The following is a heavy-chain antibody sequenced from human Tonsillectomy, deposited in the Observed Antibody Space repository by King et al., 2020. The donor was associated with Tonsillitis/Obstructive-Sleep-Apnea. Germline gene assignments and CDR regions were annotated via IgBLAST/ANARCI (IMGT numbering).Heavy chain of an antibody. CDR2: IYYSGST. CDR3: ARDRCSGGSCYPDY. Sequence: QLQESGPGLVKPSQTLSLTCTVSGGSISSGGYYWSWIRQHPGKGLEWIGYIYYSGSTHYNPSLKSRVTISVDTSKNQFSLKLSSVTAADTAVYYCARDRCSGGSCYPDYWAREPWSPSPQ. J-gene: IGHJ4*02. V-gene: IGHV4-31*03. CDR1: GGSISSGGYY. D-gene: IGHD2-15*01.